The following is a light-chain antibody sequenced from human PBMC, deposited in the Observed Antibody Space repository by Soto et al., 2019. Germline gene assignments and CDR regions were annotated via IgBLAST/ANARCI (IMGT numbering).Light chain of an antibody. CDR1: QSLLHSSGYNY. J-gene: IGKJ5*01. CDR2: LVS. CDR3: MQALQTPLT. V-gene: IGKV2-28*01. Sequence: EIVLTQSPLSLPVTPGEPASISCRSSQSLLHSSGYNYADWYLQKPGQSPQLLIYLVSNRASGVPERFSGSGSGTDFTLKISRVEAEDVGHYYCMQALQTPLTFGQGTRLEI.